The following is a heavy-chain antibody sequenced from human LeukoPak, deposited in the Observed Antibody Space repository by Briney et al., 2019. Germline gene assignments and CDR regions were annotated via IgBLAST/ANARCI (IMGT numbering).Heavy chain of an antibody. CDR2: FDPEDGET. J-gene: IGHJ3*02. D-gene: IGHD6-19*01. Sequence: ASVKVSCKVSGYTLTELFMHWVRQAPGKGLEWMGGFDPEDGETIYAQKFQGRVTMTEDTSTDTAYMELSSLRSEDTAVYYCATVQREQWLFDIWGQGTMVTVSS. CDR1: GYTLTELF. CDR3: ATVQREQWLFDI. V-gene: IGHV1-24*01.